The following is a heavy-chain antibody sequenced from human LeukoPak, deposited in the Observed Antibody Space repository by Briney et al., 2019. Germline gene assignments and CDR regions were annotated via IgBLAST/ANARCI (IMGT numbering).Heavy chain of an antibody. V-gene: IGHV3-7*01. Sequence: GGSLRLSCAASGFTFSDYWMAWVRQAPGKGLEWVANIKKDVSEKYYVESVKGRFSISRDNAKNSLYLQMSSLRVEDTAVYYCARGLQEIDSWGEGNLVTVSS. J-gene: IGHJ5*01. CDR2: IKKDVSEK. CDR3: ARGLQEIDS. CDR1: GFTFSDYW.